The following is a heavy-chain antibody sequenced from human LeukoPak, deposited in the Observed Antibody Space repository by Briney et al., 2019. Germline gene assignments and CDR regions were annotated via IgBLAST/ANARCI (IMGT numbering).Heavy chain of an antibody. V-gene: IGHV3-11*06. D-gene: IGHD6-13*01. CDR3: AREGSSSWYSFDY. J-gene: IGHJ4*02. CDR1: GFAFSDYY. Sequence: PGGSLRLSCAASGFAFSDYYMNWIRQAPGKGLEWVSYIGGSSSHINYADSVKGRFSISRDNAKNSLYLQMNSLRAEDTAVYYCAREGSSSWYSFDYWGQGTLVTVSS. CDR2: IGGSSSHI.